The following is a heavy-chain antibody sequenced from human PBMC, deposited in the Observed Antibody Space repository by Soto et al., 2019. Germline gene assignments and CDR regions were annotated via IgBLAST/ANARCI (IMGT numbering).Heavy chain of an antibody. Sequence: GGSLRLSCAASGFTVSSNYMSWVRQAPGKGLEWVSVIYSGGSTYYADSVKGRFTISRDNSKNTLYLQMNSLRAEDTAVYYCARDMAVVVPAAIRTHYYYYGMDVWGQGTTVTVSS. CDR2: IYSGGST. D-gene: IGHD2-2*02. CDR1: GFTVSSNY. CDR3: ARDMAVVVPAAIRTHYYYYGMDV. J-gene: IGHJ6*02. V-gene: IGHV3-66*01.